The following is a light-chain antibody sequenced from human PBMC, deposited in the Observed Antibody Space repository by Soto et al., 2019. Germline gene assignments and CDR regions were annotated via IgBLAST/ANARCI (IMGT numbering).Light chain of an antibody. Sequence: EIVLTQSPGTLSLSPGERATLSCRASQSVSSSYLAWYQQKPGQAPRLLIYGASSRAPGIPDRFSGSGSGTDFTLTISRLEPEDFAVYYCQQYGSSPLFTFGPGTKVDI. V-gene: IGKV3-20*01. J-gene: IGKJ3*01. CDR2: GAS. CDR3: QQYGSSPLFT. CDR1: QSVSSSY.